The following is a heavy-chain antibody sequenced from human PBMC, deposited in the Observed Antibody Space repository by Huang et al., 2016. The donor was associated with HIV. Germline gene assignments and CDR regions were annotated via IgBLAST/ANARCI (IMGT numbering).Heavy chain of an antibody. Sequence: QVQLVQSGAEVKKPGSSVKVSCKASGGYFSSYAISWVRQAPGQGLEWMGGISPIVGTANYAQKFQGRGTITADESTSTAYMELSSVRSEDTAVYYCARVMVRGEPDYWGQGTLVTVSS. CDR3: ARVMVRGEPDY. V-gene: IGHV1-69*01. CDR1: GGYFSSYA. D-gene: IGHD3-10*01. CDR2: ISPIVGTA. J-gene: IGHJ4*02.